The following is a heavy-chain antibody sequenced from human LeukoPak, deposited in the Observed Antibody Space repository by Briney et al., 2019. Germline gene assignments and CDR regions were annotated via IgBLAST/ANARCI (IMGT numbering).Heavy chain of an antibody. CDR3: ARDQTYYYDSSGYYYVWNNWFDP. D-gene: IGHD3-22*01. V-gene: IGHV1-3*01. CDR1: GYTFTSYD. CDR2: INAGNGNT. Sequence: ASVKVSCKASGYTFTSYDIHWVRQAPGQRLEWMGWINAGNGNTKYSQKFQGRVTITRDTSASTAYMELSSLRSEDTAVYYCARDQTYYYDSSGYYYVWNNWFDPWGQGTLVTVSS. J-gene: IGHJ5*02.